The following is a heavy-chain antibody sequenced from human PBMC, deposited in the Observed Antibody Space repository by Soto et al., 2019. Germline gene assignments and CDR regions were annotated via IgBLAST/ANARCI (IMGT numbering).Heavy chain of an antibody. CDR2: IRSKAYGGTT. CDR3: TNGYSTTPSDYYYYGMDV. Sequence: GGSLRLSCTASGFTFGDYAMSWVRQAPGKGLEWVGFIRSKAYGGTTEYAASVKGRFTISRDDSKSIAYLQMNSLKTEDTAVYYCTNGYSTTPSDYYYYGMDVWGQGTTVTV. J-gene: IGHJ6*02. V-gene: IGHV3-49*04. D-gene: IGHD6-13*01. CDR1: GFTFGDYA.